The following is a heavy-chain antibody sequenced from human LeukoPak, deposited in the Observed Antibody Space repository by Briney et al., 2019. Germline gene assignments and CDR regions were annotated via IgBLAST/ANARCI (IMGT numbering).Heavy chain of an antibody. CDR1: GYRXTGYY. V-gene: IGHV1-2*02. CDR2: INPNSGGT. J-gene: IGHJ4*02. D-gene: IGHD3-10*01. Sequence: SVKVSCKASGYRXTGYYIHWARQAPGQGLEWMGWINPNSGGTNYAQKFQGRVTMTRDTSVSTAYMEVSRLRSDDTAVYFCARDRRGYYDSGSYYPLIWGQGTLVTVSS. CDR3: ARDRRGYYDSGSYYPLI.